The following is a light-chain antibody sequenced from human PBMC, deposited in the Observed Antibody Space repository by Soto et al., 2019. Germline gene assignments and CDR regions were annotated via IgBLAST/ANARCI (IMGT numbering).Light chain of an antibody. CDR3: QQYGSSLLT. CDR1: QSVSSSY. J-gene: IGKJ4*01. Sequence: EIVLTQSPGTLSLSPGERATLSCRASQSVSSSYLAWYQHKPGQAPRLLIYGASGRATGIPDRFSGSGSGTDFTLTISRLEPEDFAVYYCQQYGSSLLTFGGGTKVELK. V-gene: IGKV3-20*01. CDR2: GAS.